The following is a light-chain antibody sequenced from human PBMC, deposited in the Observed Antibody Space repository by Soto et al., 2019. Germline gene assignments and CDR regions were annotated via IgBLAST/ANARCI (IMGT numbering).Light chain of an antibody. Sequence: EIVLTQSPATLSLSPGERATLSCRASQSVSTYLAWYQQKPGQPPRLLIYDASNRATGIPARFSGSGSGTDFTLTISSLEPEDFAVYYCHQRSNGPRTFGQGTKREIK. CDR2: DAS. V-gene: IGKV3-11*01. J-gene: IGKJ2*01. CDR3: HQRSNGPRT. CDR1: QSVSTY.